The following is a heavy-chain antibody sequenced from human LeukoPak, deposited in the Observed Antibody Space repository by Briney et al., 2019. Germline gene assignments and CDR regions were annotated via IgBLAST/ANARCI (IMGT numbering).Heavy chain of an antibody. CDR2: INPSGGST. J-gene: IGHJ6*02. CDR1: GYTFTSYY. CDR3: ARDQGYFSSSWSNYGMDV. V-gene: IGHV1-46*01. Sequence: GASVKVSCKASGYTFTSYYMHWVRQAPGQGLEWMGIINPSGGSTSYAQKFQGRVTMTRDTSTSTVYMELSSLRSEDTAVYYCARDQGYFSSSWSNYGMDVWGQGTTVTVSS. D-gene: IGHD6-13*01.